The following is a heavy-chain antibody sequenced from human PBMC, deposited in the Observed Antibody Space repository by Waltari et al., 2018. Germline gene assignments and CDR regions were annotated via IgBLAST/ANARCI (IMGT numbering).Heavy chain of an antibody. CDR2: INSDGSRT. CDR1: GFTFSGYW. J-gene: IGHJ4*02. CDR3: ARGPSDSTNNFFVGDF. D-gene: IGHD1-26*01. Sequence: DVQMVESGGGLVQPGGSLRLSCAGSGFTFSGYWMHWVRQAPGKGLVWGSRINSDGSRTTYADSVKGRFTISRDNAKNTLYLQLNSLRVEDTSMYYCARGPSDSTNNFFVGDFWGQGTPVTVSS. V-gene: IGHV3-74*01.